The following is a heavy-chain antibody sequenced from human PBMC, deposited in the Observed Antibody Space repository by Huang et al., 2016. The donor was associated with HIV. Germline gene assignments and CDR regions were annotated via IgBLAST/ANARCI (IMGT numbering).Heavy chain of an antibody. CDR1: GGSLSGYY. J-gene: IGHJ5*02. V-gene: IGHV4-34*02. CDR2: INHLGRP. Sequence: QVHLQQWGAGLLKSAETLSLTCAGYGGSLSGYYWSWLRQTPGKGLEWIGEINHLGRPNYNPSRKSRVSIAMDGSKKQFSLKLRAIADADTAVYVCARDATKNPRGWFDPWGQGTRVTVSS. CDR3: ARDATKNPRGWFDP. D-gene: IGHD3-10*01.